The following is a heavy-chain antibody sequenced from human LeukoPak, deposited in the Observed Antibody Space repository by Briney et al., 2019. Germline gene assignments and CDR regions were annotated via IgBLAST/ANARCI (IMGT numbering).Heavy chain of an antibody. CDR2: INHSGST. D-gene: IGHD5-18*01. CDR3: ARGGYSYGYSYYYYGMDV. Sequence: SETLSLTCAVYGGSFSVYYWSWIRQPQGKGLEWIGEINHSGSTNYNPSLKSRVTISVDTSKNQFSLKLSSVTAADTAVYYCARGGYSYGYSYYYYGMDVWGQGTTVTVSS. CDR1: GGSFSVYY. J-gene: IGHJ6*02. V-gene: IGHV4-34*01.